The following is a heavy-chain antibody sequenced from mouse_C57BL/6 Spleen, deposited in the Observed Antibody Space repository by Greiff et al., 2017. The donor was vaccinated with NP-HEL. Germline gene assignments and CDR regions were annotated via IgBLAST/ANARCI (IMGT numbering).Heavy chain of an antibody. CDR1: GYTFTSYW. D-gene: IGHD1-1*01. Sequence: QVQLKQPGAELVRPGSSVKLSCKASGYTFTSYWMDWVKQRPGQGLEWIGNIYPSDSETHYNQKFKDKATLTVDKSSSTAYMQLSSLTSEDSAVYYCARFGSSSWFAYWGQGTLVTVSA. CDR2: IYPSDSET. CDR3: ARFGSSSWFAY. J-gene: IGHJ3*01. V-gene: IGHV1-61*01.